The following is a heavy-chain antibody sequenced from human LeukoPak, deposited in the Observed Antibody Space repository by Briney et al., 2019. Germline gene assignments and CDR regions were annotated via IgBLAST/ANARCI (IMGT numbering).Heavy chain of an antibody. V-gene: IGHV3-30*04. CDR3: AKDFGSSGWYYFDY. D-gene: IGHD6-19*01. CDR1: GFTFSNYA. CDR2: ISYDGSNK. Sequence: GGSLRLSCAASGFTFSNYAIHWVRQAPGKGLEWVAVISYDGSNKYYADSVKGRFTLSRDNSKNTLYLQMNSLRAEDTAVYYCAKDFGSSGWYYFDYWGQGTLVTVSS. J-gene: IGHJ4*02.